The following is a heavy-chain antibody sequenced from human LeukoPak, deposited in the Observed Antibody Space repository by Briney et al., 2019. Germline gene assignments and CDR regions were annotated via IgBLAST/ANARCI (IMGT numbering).Heavy chain of an antibody. CDR1: GGSFSGYY. CDR3: ARGLSYYDSSGYYPDAFDI. V-gene: IGHV4-34*01. Sequence: SETLSLTCAVYGGSFSGYYWSWIRQPPGKGLEWIGEINHSGSTNYNPSLKSRVTISVDTSKNQFSLKLSSVTAADTAVYYCARGLSYYDSSGYYPDAFDIWGQGTMVTVSS. CDR2: INHSGST. D-gene: IGHD3-22*01. J-gene: IGHJ3*02.